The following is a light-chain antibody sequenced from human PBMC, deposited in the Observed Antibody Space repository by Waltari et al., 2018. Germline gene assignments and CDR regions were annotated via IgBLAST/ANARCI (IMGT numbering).Light chain of an antibody. CDR1: SSDIGGYDF. J-gene: IGLJ2*01. Sequence: QSALTQPRSVSGSPGQSVPISCTGTSSDIGGYDFVSWYQQYPGKAPKLIIYEVNKRPPGVPDRFSGSKSGNTASLTISGLLNEDEADYYCCSYAGADTSVVFGGGTTLTVL. CDR2: EVN. V-gene: IGLV2-11*01. CDR3: CSYAGADTSVV.